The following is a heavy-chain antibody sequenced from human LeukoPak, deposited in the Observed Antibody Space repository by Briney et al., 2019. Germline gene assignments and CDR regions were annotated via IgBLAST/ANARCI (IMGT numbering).Heavy chain of an antibody. V-gene: IGHV3-30*04. CDR1: GFSFSDSV. CDR2: ISHDVKTT. CDR3: VKEAYYGWGSSPTFYFDY. J-gene: IGHJ4*02. D-gene: IGHD3-10*01. Sequence: GKSLRLSCVASGFSFSDSVIHWVRQAPGKGLEWVAVISHDVKTTYYADSAKGRFTISRDNSRNTVFLQMNRLRPEDTAVYYCVKEAYYGWGSSPTFYFDYWGQGTRVAVSS.